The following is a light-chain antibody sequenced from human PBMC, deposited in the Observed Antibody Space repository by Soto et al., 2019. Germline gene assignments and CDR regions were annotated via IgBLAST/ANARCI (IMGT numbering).Light chain of an antibody. CDR3: PQYGGAPRT. CDR2: GAS. J-gene: IGKJ2*01. CDR1: QNIGSSY. V-gene: IGKV3-20*01. Sequence: VLTQSPGALSLSPGERATLSCRASQNIGSSYLARYQQKRGQAPRLLIFGASNRATGIQDRFSGSGSGTDFTLTLSSLEPEAFAVYYSPQYGGAPRTLGQGNKREIK.